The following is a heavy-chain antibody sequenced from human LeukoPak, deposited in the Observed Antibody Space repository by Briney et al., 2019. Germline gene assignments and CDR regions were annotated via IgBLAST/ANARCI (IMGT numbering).Heavy chain of an antibody. CDR3: ARGPWLFPYCWGTDV. Sequence: ASVTVSCTASGYTFTGYYMHWVRQAPGQGLEWMGWINPNSGGTNYAQKFQGRVTMTRDTSISTAYMELSRLRSDDTAGYYCARGPWLFPYCWGTDVWGQGTTVTVSS. V-gene: IGHV1-2*02. J-gene: IGHJ6*02. D-gene: IGHD3-9*01. CDR1: GYTFTGYY. CDR2: INPNSGGT.